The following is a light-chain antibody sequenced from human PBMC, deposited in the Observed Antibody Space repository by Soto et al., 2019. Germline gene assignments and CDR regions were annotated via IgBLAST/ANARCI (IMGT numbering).Light chain of an antibody. CDR3: SSYTTSSKYV. CDR2: EVT. Sequence: QSVLTQPASVSGSPGQSITISCTGNSSDVGSYNFVSWYQHLPGKAPKLMIYEVTKRASGVSNRFSGSKSGNTASLTISGLQAEDEADYYCSSYTTSSKYVFGTGTKLTVL. CDR1: SSDVGSYNF. J-gene: IGLJ1*01. V-gene: IGLV2-14*01.